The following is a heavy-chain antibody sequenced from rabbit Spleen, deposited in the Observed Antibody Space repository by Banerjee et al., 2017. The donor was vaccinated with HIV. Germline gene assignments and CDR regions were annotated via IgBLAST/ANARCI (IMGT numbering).Heavy chain of an antibody. V-gene: IGHV1S45*01. J-gene: IGHJ6*01. CDR1: GVSFSYSYW. Sequence: EQLEEPGGGLVKPEGSLTLTCKASGVSFSYSYWICWVRQPPGKGLEWIACIDVVKSGSTYYASWAKGRFTISKSSSTTVTLQMTSLTAADTASYFCVRDVGTSFSTYGMDLWGQGTLVTVS. CDR3: VRDVGTSFSTYGMDL. D-gene: IGHD8-1*01. CDR2: IDVVKSGST.